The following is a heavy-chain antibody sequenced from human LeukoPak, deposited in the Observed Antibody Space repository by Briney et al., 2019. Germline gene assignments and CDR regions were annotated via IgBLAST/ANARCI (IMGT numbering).Heavy chain of an antibody. J-gene: IGHJ6*02. CDR2: IYNSGST. V-gene: IGHV4-59*08. Sequence: SETLSLTCTVSGGSLSTYYWSWIRQPPGKGLEWIGYIYNSGSTNYSPSLGSRVTISVDTSKNQFSLKLSSVTAADTAVYYCARLEAAAGPYHYYHGMDVWGQGTTVTVSS. CDR3: ARLEAAAGPYHYYHGMDV. CDR1: GGSLSTYY. D-gene: IGHD6-13*01.